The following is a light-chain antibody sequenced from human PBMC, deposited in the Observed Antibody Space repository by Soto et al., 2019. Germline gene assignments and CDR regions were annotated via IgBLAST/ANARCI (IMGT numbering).Light chain of an antibody. CDR3: SSYTGSKSYV. CDR1: SSDVGGYNY. Sequence: QSALTQPPSAAGSPGQSVTISCTGTSSDVGGYNYVSWYQHHPGKAPKLMIFDVTKRPSGVSDRFSGSKSGNTASLTVSGLQAEDEADYYCSSYTGSKSYVFGAGTKVTVL. CDR2: DVT. V-gene: IGLV2-8*01. J-gene: IGLJ1*01.